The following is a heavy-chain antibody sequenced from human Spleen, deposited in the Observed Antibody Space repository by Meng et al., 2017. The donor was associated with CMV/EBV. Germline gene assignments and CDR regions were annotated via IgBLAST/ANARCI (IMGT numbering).Heavy chain of an antibody. CDR3: ARDSSSISGH. CDR2: IRRNGGST. J-gene: IGHJ4*02. Sequence: GGSLRLSCAASGFTLNSYTMHWVRQAPGRGLENVSAIRRNGGSTYYADSVKGRFTISRDNSKNTLYLQKGSLRAEDMAVYYCARDSSSISGHWGQGTLVTVSS. D-gene: IGHD6-13*01. CDR1: GFTLNSYT. V-gene: IGHV3-64*02.